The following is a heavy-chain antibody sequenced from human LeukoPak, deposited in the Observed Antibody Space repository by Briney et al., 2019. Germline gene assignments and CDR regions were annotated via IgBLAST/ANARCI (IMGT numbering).Heavy chain of an antibody. J-gene: IGHJ4*02. V-gene: IGHV4-39*01. CDR2: IYYSGST. Sequence: SETLSLTCTVSGGSISSSSYYWGWIRQPPGKGLEWIGSIYYSGSTYYNPSLKSRVTISVDTSKNQFSLKLSSVTAADTAVYYCARGGLNYDSFRGKLFDYWGQGTLVTVSS. CDR3: ARGGLNYDSFRGKLFDY. CDR1: GGSISSSSYY. D-gene: IGHD3-22*01.